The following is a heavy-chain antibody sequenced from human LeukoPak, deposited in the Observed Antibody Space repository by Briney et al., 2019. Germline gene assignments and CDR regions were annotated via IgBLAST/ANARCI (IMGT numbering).Heavy chain of an antibody. CDR1: GYSISSGYY. J-gene: IGHJ4*02. CDR2: IYHSGST. Sequence: PSETLSLTCTVSGYSISSGYYWGWIRQPPGKGLEWIGSIYHSGSTYYNPSLKSRVTISVDTSKNQFSLKLSSVTAADTAVYYCARELDSSGAVRAETDYWGQGTLVTVSS. CDR3: ARELDSSGAVRAETDY. V-gene: IGHV4-38-2*02. D-gene: IGHD6-25*01.